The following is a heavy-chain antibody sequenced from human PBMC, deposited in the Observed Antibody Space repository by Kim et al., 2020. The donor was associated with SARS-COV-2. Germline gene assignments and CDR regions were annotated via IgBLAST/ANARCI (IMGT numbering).Heavy chain of an antibody. CDR1: GDSVTDYV. D-gene: IGHD3-22*01. V-gene: IGHV4-59*02. CDR2: MFFRGTT. Sequence: SETLSLTCSVSGDSVTDYVYSWIRQPPGKVLEWIAYMFFRGTTKYNPSLESRLSTSVDASKNQCSLILSSVTAADTATYFLPRKRPNNSVWGHSFDVWG. CDR3: PRKRPNNSVWGHSFDV. J-gene: IGHJ6*02.